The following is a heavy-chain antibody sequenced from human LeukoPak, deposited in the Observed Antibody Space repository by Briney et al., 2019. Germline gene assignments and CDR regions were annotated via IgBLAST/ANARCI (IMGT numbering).Heavy chain of an antibody. CDR1: GYSISSGYY. Sequence: TSETLSLTCAVSGYSISSGYYWGWIRQPPGKGLEWIGSIYHSGSTYYNPSLKSRVTISVDTSKNQFSLKLSSVTAADTAVYYCARPSSDYYDSSDYSLWAFDIWGQGTMVTVSS. D-gene: IGHD3-22*01. CDR2: IYHSGST. V-gene: IGHV4-38-2*01. J-gene: IGHJ3*02. CDR3: ARPSSDYYDSSDYSLWAFDI.